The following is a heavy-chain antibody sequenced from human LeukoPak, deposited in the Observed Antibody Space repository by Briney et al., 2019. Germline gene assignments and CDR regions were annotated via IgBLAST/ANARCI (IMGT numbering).Heavy chain of an antibody. V-gene: IGHV4-34*01. CDR1: AGSFSNYY. D-gene: IGHD2-2*01. CDR3: ARGGRGIPTARQFYTGNWFDP. Sequence: PSETLSLTCAVYAGSFSNYYWRWVRQPPGKRLEWIGEINHRGNTNYNSSLKSRVTISVDTSKNQFSLRLNSVTAADTAVYYCARGGRGIPTARQFYTGNWFDPWGQGTLVTVSS. J-gene: IGHJ5*02. CDR2: INHRGNT.